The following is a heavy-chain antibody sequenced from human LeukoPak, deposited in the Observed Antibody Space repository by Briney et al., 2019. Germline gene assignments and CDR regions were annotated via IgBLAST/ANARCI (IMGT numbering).Heavy chain of an antibody. CDR2: IWNDGNNK. D-gene: IGHD3-16*02. CDR3: ARDNVWGSYRYTDYFDY. Sequence: GGSLRLSCAASGFTFSSYAMHWVRQAPGKGLEWVAVIWNDGNNKYYADSVKGRFTISRDNSKNTLYLQMNSLRAEDTAVYYCARDNVWGSYRYTDYFDYWGQGTLVTVSS. J-gene: IGHJ4*02. V-gene: IGHV3-33*01. CDR1: GFTFSSYA.